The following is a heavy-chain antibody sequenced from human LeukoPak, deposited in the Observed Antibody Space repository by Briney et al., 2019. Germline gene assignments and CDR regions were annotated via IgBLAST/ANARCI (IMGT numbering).Heavy chain of an antibody. V-gene: IGHV4-39*01. Sequence: SETLSLTCTVSGGSISSSSYYWGWIRQPPGKGLEWIGSIYYSGSTYYNPSLKSRVTISVDTSKNQFSLKLSSVTAADTAVYYCARHSSSWYLYFDNWGQGTLVTVSS. D-gene: IGHD6-13*01. CDR2: IYYSGST. CDR3: ARHSSSWYLYFDN. J-gene: IGHJ4*02. CDR1: GGSISSSSYY.